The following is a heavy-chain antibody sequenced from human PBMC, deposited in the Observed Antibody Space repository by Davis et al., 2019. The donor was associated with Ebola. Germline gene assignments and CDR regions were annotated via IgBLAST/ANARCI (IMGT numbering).Heavy chain of an antibody. J-gene: IGHJ4*02. CDR3: AKVEVGY. CDR2: ILNDGNIK. Sequence: GESLKISCAASGFTFSSYGMHWVRQAPGKGLEWVAIILNDGNIKYYADSVKGRFTISRDNSKNTLYLQMNSLRAEDTAVYYCAKVEVGYWGQGTLVTVSS. CDR1: GFTFSSYG. V-gene: IGHV3-30*19.